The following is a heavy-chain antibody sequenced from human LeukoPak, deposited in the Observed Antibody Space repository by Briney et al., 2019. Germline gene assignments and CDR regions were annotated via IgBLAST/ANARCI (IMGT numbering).Heavy chain of an antibody. Sequence: ASVKASCKASGGTFSSYAISWVRQAPGQGLEWMGRIAAYSGNTNYAAKFQGRVTMTTDTSTNTAYMELRSLTSDDTAIYYCARGAEGGSSMRLRYYYYYMDVWGKGITVTVSS. CDR2: IAAYSGNT. D-gene: IGHD2-15*01. CDR1: GGTFSSYA. V-gene: IGHV1-18*01. J-gene: IGHJ6*03. CDR3: ARGAEGGSSMRLRYYYYYMDV.